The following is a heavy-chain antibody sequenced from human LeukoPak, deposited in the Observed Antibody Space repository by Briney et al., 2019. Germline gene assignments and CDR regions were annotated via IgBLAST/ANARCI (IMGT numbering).Heavy chain of an antibody. CDR2: IYYSGST. CDR3: ARLYSSGWSLDY. D-gene: IGHD6-19*01. J-gene: IGHJ4*02. Sequence: SQTLSLTCTVSGGSIGSGDHYWSWIRQPPGKGLEWIGYIYYSGSTYYNPSLKSRVTISVDTSKNQFSLKLSSVTAADTAVYYCARLYSSGWSLDYWGQGTLVTVSS. CDR1: GGSIGSGDHY. V-gene: IGHV4-30-4*01.